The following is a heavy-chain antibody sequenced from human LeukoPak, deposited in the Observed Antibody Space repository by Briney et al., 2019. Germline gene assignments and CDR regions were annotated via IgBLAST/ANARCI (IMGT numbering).Heavy chain of an antibody. V-gene: IGHV1-46*01. CDR2: INPSGGST. CDR3: AKDQNPIDPSTYYEFLESAGIDF. Sequence: GASVKVSCKASGYTFTSYYMHWVRQAPGQGLEWMGIINPSGGSTSYAQKFQGRVTMTRDTSTSTVYMELSSLRFEDTAVYYCAKDQNPIDPSTYYEFLESAGIDFWGQGTLVTVSS. D-gene: IGHD3-3*01. CDR1: GYTFTSYY. J-gene: IGHJ4*02.